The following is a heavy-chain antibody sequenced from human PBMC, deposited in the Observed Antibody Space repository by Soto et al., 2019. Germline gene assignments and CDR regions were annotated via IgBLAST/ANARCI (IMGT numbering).Heavy chain of an antibody. V-gene: IGHV3-7*05. CDR1: GFTFSSYW. D-gene: IGHD3-22*01. CDR3: ARVVSPYYYDSSGYYLGD. Sequence: GGSLRLSCAASGFTFSSYWMSWVRQAPGKGLEWVANIKQDGSEKYYVDSVKGRFTISRDNAKNSLYLQMNSLRAEDTAVYYCARVVSPYYYDSSGYYLGDWGQGTRVTVSS. CDR2: IKQDGSEK. J-gene: IGHJ4*02.